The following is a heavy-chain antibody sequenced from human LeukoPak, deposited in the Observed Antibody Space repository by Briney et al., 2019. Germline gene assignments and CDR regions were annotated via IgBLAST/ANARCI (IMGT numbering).Heavy chain of an antibody. CDR3: ARDGIYDILTGYYVA. CDR1: GGTFSSYA. CDR2: IIPIFGTA. J-gene: IGHJ5*02. Sequence: GASVKVSCKASGGTFSSYAISWVRQAPGQGLEWMGGIIPIFGTANYAQKFQGRVTITADESTSTAYMELSSLRSEDTAVYYCARDGIYDILTGYYVAWGQGALVTVSS. V-gene: IGHV1-69*13. D-gene: IGHD3-9*01.